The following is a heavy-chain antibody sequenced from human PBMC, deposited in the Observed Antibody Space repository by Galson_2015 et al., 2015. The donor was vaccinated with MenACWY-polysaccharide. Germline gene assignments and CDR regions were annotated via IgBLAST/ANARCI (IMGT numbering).Heavy chain of an antibody. V-gene: IGHV1-3*01. D-gene: IGHD3-22*01. CDR2: INAGNGNT. J-gene: IGHJ4*02. Sequence: SVKVSCKTSGYTFTSYAMHWVRQAPGQRLEWMGWINAGNGNTKYSQKFQGRVTITRDTSASTAYMELSSLRSEDTAVYYCARDPHYYDSSGPIDYWGQGTLVTVSS. CDR1: GYTFTSYA. CDR3: ARDPHYYDSSGPIDY.